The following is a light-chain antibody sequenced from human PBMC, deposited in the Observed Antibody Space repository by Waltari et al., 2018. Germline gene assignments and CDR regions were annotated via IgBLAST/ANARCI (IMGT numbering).Light chain of an antibody. J-gene: IGKJ3*01. Sequence: DIVMTQSPLSLSVTPGEPASISCRSSQSLLRSTGYNFLDWYLQKPGQPPQLLISLGSDRASGVSDRFSGSGTGTDFTLKISRVEAEDVGIYYCMQALHTPTTFGPGTKVDIK. CDR3: MQALHTPTT. V-gene: IGKV2-28*01. CDR2: LGS. CDR1: QSLLRSTGYNF.